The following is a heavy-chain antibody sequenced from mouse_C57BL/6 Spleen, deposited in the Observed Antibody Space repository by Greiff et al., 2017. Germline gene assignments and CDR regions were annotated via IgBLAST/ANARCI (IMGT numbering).Heavy chain of an antibody. V-gene: IGHV14-2*01. CDR3: ARSNDYDAVDY. D-gene: IGHD2-4*01. J-gene: IGHJ2*01. Sequence: EVQLQQSGAELVKPGASVKLSCTASGFNIKDYYMHWVKQRTEQGLEWIGRIDPEDGDTKYAPKFQGKATITADTASNTAYLQLSSLTSEDTAVYYCARSNDYDAVDYWGQGTTLTVSS. CDR1: GFNIKDYY. CDR2: IDPEDGDT.